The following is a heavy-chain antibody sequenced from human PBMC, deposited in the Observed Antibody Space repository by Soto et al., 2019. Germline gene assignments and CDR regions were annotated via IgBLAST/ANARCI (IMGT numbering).Heavy chain of an antibody. CDR2: INPSDGNR. D-gene: IGHD3-22*01. V-gene: IGHV1-18*01. J-gene: IGHJ5*02. CDR1: GYSFSFYG. CDR3: ARDRLRGYDSSGFCS. Sequence: ASVTVSCQASGYSFSFYGINLVRQAPGQGLEWMGWINPSDGNRNFAQKFEDRVTMTTATSTNTVFLELRSLKSDDTAIYYCARDRLRGYDSSGFCSWGQGTMVTVSS.